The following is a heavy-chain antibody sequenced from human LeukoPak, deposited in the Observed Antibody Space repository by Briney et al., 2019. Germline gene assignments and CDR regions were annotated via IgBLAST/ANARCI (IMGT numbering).Heavy chain of an antibody. V-gene: IGHV3-48*03. J-gene: IGHJ5*02. Sequence: GGSLRLSCAASGFDLSTYEMNWVRQAPGKGLEWIADITISGHTKNYADSVKGRFTISRDNARTSLYLQMDSLRVEDTGVYYCARGDPHADLWGQGTLVTVSS. CDR3: ARGDPHADL. CDR1: GFDLSTYE. CDR2: ITISGHTK.